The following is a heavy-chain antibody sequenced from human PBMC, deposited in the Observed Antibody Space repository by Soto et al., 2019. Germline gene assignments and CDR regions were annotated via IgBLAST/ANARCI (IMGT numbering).Heavy chain of an antibody. CDR3: ARDKRKDGYNFYYYYGMDV. V-gene: IGHV3-13*01. J-gene: IGHJ6*02. D-gene: IGHD5-12*01. CDR2: IGTAGDT. Sequence: GGFLRLSCAASGFTFSSYDMHWVRQATGKGLEWVSAIGTAGDTYYPGSVKGRFTISRENAKNSLYLQMNSLRAEDTAVYYCARDKRKDGYNFYYYYGMDVWGQGTTVTVSS. CDR1: GFTFSSYD.